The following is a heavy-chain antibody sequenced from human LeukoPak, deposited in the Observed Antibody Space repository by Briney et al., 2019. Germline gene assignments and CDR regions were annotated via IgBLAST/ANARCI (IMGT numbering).Heavy chain of an antibody. V-gene: IGHV1-69*05. CDR3: ASGESSSSWSRENNWFDP. Sequence: SVKVSCKAPGGTFSSYAISWVRQAPGQGLEWMGGIIPIFGTANYAQKFQGRVTITTDESTSTAYMELSSLRSEDTAVYYCASGESSSSWSRENNWFDPWGQGTLVTVSS. J-gene: IGHJ5*02. D-gene: IGHD6-13*01. CDR2: IIPIFGTA. CDR1: GGTFSSYA.